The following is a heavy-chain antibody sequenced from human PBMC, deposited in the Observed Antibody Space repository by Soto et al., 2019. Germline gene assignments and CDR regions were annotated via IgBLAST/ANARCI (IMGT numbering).Heavy chain of an antibody. J-gene: IGHJ4*02. CDR1: GFTFSSYG. V-gene: IGHV3-30*18. Sequence: GGSLRLSCSASGFTFSSYGMHWVRQAPGKGLERVAVISYDGSNKYYADSVKGRFTISRDNSKNTLYLQMNSLRAEDTAVYYCAKDLRYGGFLYPGYWGQGTLVTVSS. D-gene: IGHD4-17*01. CDR2: ISYDGSNK. CDR3: AKDLRYGGFLYPGY.